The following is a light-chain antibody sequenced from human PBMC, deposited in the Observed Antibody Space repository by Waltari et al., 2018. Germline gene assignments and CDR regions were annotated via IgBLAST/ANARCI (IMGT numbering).Light chain of an antibody. CDR1: SGHNSNV. J-gene: IGLJ3*02. CDR2: VNSDGNH. CDR3: ETGGHGTWV. V-gene: IGLV4-69*01. Sequence: QLVVTQSPSASAPLGASVKLTCTLSSGHNSNVIAWLQQRPEKGPRYLMKVNSDGNHGKGDEIPDRFSGSSSGAERYLTISSLQSDDEADYYCETGGHGTWVFGGGTKLTVL.